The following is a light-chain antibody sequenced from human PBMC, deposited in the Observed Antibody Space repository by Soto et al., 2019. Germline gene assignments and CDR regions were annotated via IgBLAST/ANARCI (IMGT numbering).Light chain of an antibody. J-gene: IGLJ1*01. CDR3: QSYDNSLSAYV. Sequence: QSALTQPASVSGSPGQSITITCTGTSSDIGGYDYVSWYQHHPGKAPKVIIYGVTNRPSGVPDRFSGSKSATSASLAITGLQAEDEADYYCQSYDNSLSAYVFGTGTKLTVL. CDR1: SSDIGGYDY. V-gene: IGLV2-14*01. CDR2: GVT.